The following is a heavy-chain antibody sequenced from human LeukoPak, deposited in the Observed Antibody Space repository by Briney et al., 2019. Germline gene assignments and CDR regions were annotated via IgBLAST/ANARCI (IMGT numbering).Heavy chain of an antibody. CDR2: ISGSGGST. V-gene: IGHV3-23*01. Sequence: GGSLRLSCAASGFTFSSYAMSWVRQAPGKGLEWVSAISGSGGSTYYADSVKGRFTISRDNSKITLYLQMNSLRAEDTAVYYCAKDVEGIVGALGSFDYWGQGTLVTVSP. J-gene: IGHJ4*02. CDR1: GFTFSSYA. CDR3: AKDVEGIVGALGSFDY. D-gene: IGHD1-26*01.